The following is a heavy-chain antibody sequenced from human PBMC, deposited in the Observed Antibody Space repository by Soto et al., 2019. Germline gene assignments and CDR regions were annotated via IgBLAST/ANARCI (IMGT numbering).Heavy chain of an antibody. J-gene: IGHJ3*02. CDR2: IIPIFGTA. CDR3: ASGEFGITMIVVVRGEPRAIKRWAFDI. V-gene: IGHV1-69*13. Sequence: SVKVFCKASGGTFSSYAISWVRQAPGQGLEWMGGIIPIFGTANYAQKFQGRVTITADESTSTAYMELSSLRSEDTAVYYCASGEFGITMIVVVRGEPRAIKRWAFDIWGQGTMVTVSS. D-gene: IGHD3-22*01. CDR1: GGTFSSYA.